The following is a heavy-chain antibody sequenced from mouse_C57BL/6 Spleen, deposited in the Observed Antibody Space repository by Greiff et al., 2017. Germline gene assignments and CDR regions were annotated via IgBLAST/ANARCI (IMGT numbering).Heavy chain of an antibody. CDR1: GYTFTSYT. V-gene: IGHV1-4*01. D-gene: IGHD1-1*01. CDR2: INPSSGYT. J-gene: IGHJ4*01. Sequence: QVQLQQSGAELARPGASVKMSCKASGYTFTSYTMHWVKQRPGQGLEWIGYINPSSGYTKYNQKFKDKATLTADKSSSTAYMQLSSLTAEDSAVDYCARSITTVVATRRAMDYWGQGTSVTVSS. CDR3: ARSITTVVATRRAMDY.